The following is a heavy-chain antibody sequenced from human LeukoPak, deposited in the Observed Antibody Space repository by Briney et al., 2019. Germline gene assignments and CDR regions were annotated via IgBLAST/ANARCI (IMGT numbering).Heavy chain of an antibody. Sequence: PGGSLRLSCAASGFTFSNAWMNWVRQAPGKGLEWVSSISSSSRYIYYADSVKDRFTISRDNAKNSLYLQMNSLRAEDTAVYYCARDSRPGGWLQNDYWGQGTLVTVSS. CDR1: GFTFSNAW. CDR2: ISSSSRYI. V-gene: IGHV3-21*01. D-gene: IGHD5-24*01. J-gene: IGHJ4*02. CDR3: ARDSRPGGWLQNDY.